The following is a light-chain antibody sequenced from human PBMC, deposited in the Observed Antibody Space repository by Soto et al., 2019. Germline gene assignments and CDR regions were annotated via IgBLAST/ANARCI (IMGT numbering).Light chain of an antibody. J-gene: IGLJ2*01. CDR1: SSDVGGYNY. Sequence: QSALTQPPSASGSPGQSVAISCTGTSSDVGGYNYVSWYQHHPGKAPKLMMYEVSRRPSGVPDRFSGSKSGNTASLTVSGLQAEDEADYYCSSYAGRNNVVFGGGTKLTVL. V-gene: IGLV2-8*01. CDR3: SSYAGRNNVV. CDR2: EVS.